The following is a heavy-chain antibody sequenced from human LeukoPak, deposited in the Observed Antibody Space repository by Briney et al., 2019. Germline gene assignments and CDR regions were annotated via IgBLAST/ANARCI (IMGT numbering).Heavy chain of an antibody. CDR3: ARRSGGDAFDM. CDR2: IRPDGSER. Sequence: GSLRLSCAASEFPFSSFWMIWVRPAPGKGLEWVASIRPDGSERYFVESVKGRFTLSRDNAKDSLNLQMNSLRAEDTAVYYCARRSGGDAFDMWGQGTMVTVSS. D-gene: IGHD2-15*01. CDR1: EFPFSSFW. J-gene: IGHJ3*02. V-gene: IGHV3-7*03.